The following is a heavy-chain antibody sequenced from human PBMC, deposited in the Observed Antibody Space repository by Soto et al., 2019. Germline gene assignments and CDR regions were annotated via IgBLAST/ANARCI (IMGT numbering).Heavy chain of an antibody. CDR3: AANWYENWFDP. V-gene: IGHV3-23*01. CDR2: ISGSSSST. J-gene: IGHJ5*02. CDR1: GFTFSNYA. Sequence: EVQLLESGGGLVQPGGSLRLSCAASGFTFSNYAMSWVRQAPEKGLEWVSVISGSSSSTYYADSVKGRSTISRDNSKYTLYLQMNRLRAEDTAVYYCAANWYENWFDPWGQGTLVTVSS. D-gene: IGHD1-1*01.